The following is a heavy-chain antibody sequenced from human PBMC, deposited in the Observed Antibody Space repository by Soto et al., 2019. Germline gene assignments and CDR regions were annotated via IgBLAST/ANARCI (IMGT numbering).Heavy chain of an antibody. V-gene: IGHV3-33*01. D-gene: IGHD5-18*01. J-gene: IGHJ2*01. CDR2: MSSDGNNK. Sequence: QVQLVESGGGVVQPGRSLRLSCAASGFTFSNYGMHWVRQAPGKGLERVAVMSSDGNNKYYADSVKGRFTISRDNSKNTLYLQMNSLRSEDTAVYYCERGRIQLCFNREHWYCDLWGRGTLVTVSS. CDR3: ERGRIQLCFNREHWYCDL. CDR1: GFTFSNYG.